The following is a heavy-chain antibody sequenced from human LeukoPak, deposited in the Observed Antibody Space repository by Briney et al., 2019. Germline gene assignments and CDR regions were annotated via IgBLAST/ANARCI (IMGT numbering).Heavy chain of an antibody. CDR2: VYQSGTT. J-gene: IGHJ4*02. Sequence: KPSETLSLTCAVSGGAVSGGSISSNNWWSWVRQPPGKGLEWIGEVYQSGTTKYNPSLESRVTVSLDKSKNRFSLNLNSVTATDTAVYYCATFPKYSSGWSSFDYGGQGILVTVSS. D-gene: IGHD6-19*01. CDR1: GGSISSNNW. CDR3: ATFPKYSSGWSSFDY. V-gene: IGHV4/OR15-8*02.